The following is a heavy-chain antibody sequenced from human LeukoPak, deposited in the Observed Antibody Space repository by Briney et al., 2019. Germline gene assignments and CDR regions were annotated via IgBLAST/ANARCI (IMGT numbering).Heavy chain of an antibody. V-gene: IGHV3-23*01. Sequence: GGSLRLSCAASGFTFSSYAMSWVRQAPGKGLEWVSAISGSGGSAYYADSVKGRFTIYRDNSKNTLYLQMNSLRAEDTAVYYCAKPGTGFDAFDIWGQGTMVTVSS. CDR3: AKPGTGFDAFDI. D-gene: IGHD1-7*01. CDR2: ISGSGGSA. CDR1: GFTFSSYA. J-gene: IGHJ3*02.